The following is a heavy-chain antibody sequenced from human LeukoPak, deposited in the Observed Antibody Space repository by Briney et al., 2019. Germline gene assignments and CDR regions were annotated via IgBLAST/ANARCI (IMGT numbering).Heavy chain of an antibody. CDR3: ARRPGVISHIDS. Sequence: DSLKISYKGSGYRFSEYWIDCVRQMPGKGIEWIGNIYPGDSDTRYSQSFQGQVTISADKSISTAYLQWSSLKASDTGIYYCARRPGVISHIDSWGQGTLVTVSS. D-gene: IGHD3-10*01. CDR2: IYPGDSDT. CDR1: GYRFSEYW. V-gene: IGHV5-51*01. J-gene: IGHJ4*02.